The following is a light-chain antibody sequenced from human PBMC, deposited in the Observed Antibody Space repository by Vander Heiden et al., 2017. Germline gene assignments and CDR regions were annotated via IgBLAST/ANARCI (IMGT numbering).Light chain of an antibody. J-gene: IGKJ3*01. CDR3: QQFNSYPPT. V-gene: IGKV1-13*02. CDR1: QGISSA. Sequence: AIQLTQSPSSLSASVGDRVTITCRAKQGISSALAWYQQKPGKSPKLLIYDASRLESGVPSRVSGSGSGTDFTLTISSLQPEDFATYYCQQFNSYPPTFGPGTKVDIK. CDR2: DAS.